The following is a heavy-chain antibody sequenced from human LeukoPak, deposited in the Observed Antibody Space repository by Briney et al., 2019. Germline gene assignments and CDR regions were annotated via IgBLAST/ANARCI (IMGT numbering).Heavy chain of an antibody. Sequence: GASLRLSCAASGFTFNDYAMYWVRQAPGKGLEWVTLISYDGYDKSYADSVRGRFTISRDNSRNTLYLQMDSLRSEDTAVYYCARDFFPVVDSTWYEIGYWGQGTLVTVSS. CDR2: ISYDGYDK. V-gene: IGHV3-30-3*01. D-gene: IGHD2-21*01. CDR1: GFTFNDYA. CDR3: ARDFFPVVDSTWYEIGY. J-gene: IGHJ4*02.